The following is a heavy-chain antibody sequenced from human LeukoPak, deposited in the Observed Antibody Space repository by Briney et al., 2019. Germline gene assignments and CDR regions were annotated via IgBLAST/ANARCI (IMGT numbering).Heavy chain of an antibody. J-gene: IGHJ4*02. D-gene: IGHD2-21*01. CDR2: ISYDGSNK. Sequence: PGRSLRLSCAASGFTFSSYAMHWVRQAPGKGLEWVAVISYDGSNKYYADSVKGRFTISRDNSKNTLYLQMNSLRAEDTAVYYCANCLSLMGGGDCYSVYWGQGTLVTVSS. CDR1: GFTFSSYA. V-gene: IGHV3-30-3*01. CDR3: ANCLSLMGGGDCYSVY.